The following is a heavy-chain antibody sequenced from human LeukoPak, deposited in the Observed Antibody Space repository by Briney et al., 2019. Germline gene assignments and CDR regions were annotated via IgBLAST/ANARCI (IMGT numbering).Heavy chain of an antibody. CDR1: GFTFSSYA. V-gene: IGHV3-23*01. CDR3: AKDLGYCSSTTCYFDY. D-gene: IGHD2-2*01. CDR2: ISGSGSGT. Sequence: PGGSLRLSCAASGFTFSSYAMSWVRQAPGEGLQWVSGISGSGSGTYYADSVRGRFTISRDNSKNTLYLQMNSLRAEDTAVYLCAKDLGYCSSTTCYFDYWGQGTLVTVSS. J-gene: IGHJ4*02.